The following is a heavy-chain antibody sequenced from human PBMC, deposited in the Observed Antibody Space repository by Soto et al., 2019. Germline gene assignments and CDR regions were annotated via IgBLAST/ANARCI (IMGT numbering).Heavy chain of an antibody. V-gene: IGHV1-46*01. CDR1: GYTFTHYY. CDR2: INPNGGST. Sequence: QVQLVQSGAEVKKPGASVKVSCKASGYTFTHYYMHWVRQAPGQGLEWMGIINPNGGSTTYAQRSRAGFTMTRDTSTSTVYMELSSLRSEDSALYYWATSVNSAMAFDYWGQGTLVTVSS. D-gene: IGHD5-18*01. J-gene: IGHJ4*02. CDR3: ATSVNSAMAFDY.